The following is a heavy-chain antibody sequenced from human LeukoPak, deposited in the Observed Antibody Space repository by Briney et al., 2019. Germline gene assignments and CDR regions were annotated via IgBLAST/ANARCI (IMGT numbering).Heavy chain of an antibody. J-gene: IGHJ4*02. CDR2: IYYSGST. V-gene: IGHV4-59*01. CDR3: ARGAYYFDY. CDR1: GGSISSYY. Sequence: PSETLSLTCTVSGGSISSYYWSWIRQPPGKGLEWIGYIYYSGSTNYNPSLKCRVTISVDTSKNQFSLKLSSVTAADTAVYYCARGAYYFDYWGQGTLVTVSS.